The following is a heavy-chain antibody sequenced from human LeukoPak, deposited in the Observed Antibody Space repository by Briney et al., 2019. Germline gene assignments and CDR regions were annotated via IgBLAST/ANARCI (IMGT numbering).Heavy chain of an antibody. J-gene: IGHJ6*02. CDR3: ARGLGHMVAKTHDFYYYGMDV. CDR2: INSSGGST. CDR1: GYTFTSYY. D-gene: IGHD2-21*01. V-gene: IGHV1-46*01. Sequence: ASVTVSCKASGYTFTSYYIHWVRQAPGQGLEWMGIINSSGGSTTYAQKFQGRVTMTRDTSTSRVYMELSGLRSEDTAVYYCARGLGHMVAKTHDFYYYGMDVWGQGTTVTVSS.